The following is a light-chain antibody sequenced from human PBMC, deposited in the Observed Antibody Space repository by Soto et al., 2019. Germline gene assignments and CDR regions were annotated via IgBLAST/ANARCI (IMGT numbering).Light chain of an antibody. Sequence: SVGDRVTITCRASQSISSYLNWYQQKPGKAPKLLIYAASSLQSGVPSGFSGSGSGTDFTLTISSLQPEDFATYYCQQSYSTLLTFGGGTKVDIK. CDR2: AAS. V-gene: IGKV1-39*01. CDR3: QQSYSTLLT. J-gene: IGKJ4*01. CDR1: QSISSY.